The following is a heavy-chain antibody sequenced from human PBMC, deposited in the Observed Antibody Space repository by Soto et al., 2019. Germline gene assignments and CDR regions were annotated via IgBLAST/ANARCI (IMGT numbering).Heavy chain of an antibody. Sequence: QVQLVQSGAEVKKPGASVKVSCKASGYTFTSYAMHWVRQAPGQRLEWMGWINAGNGNTKYSQKFQGRVTITRDTSASTAFMELSRLRSEDTDVYYCARDLRQYYYGSGYNWFDPWGQGTLVTVSS. CDR3: ARDLRQYYYGSGYNWFDP. J-gene: IGHJ5*02. CDR2: INAGNGNT. V-gene: IGHV1-3*01. D-gene: IGHD3-10*01. CDR1: GYTFTSYA.